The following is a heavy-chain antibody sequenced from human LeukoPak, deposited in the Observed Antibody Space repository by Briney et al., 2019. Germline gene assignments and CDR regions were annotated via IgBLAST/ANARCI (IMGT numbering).Heavy chain of an antibody. CDR3: ARLGLTTVVNRDY. J-gene: IGHJ4*02. CDR1: GGSISSYY. V-gene: IGHV4-59*12. CDR2: IYYSGST. D-gene: IGHD4-23*01. Sequence: SEALSLTCTVSGGSISSYYWSWIRQPPGKGLEWIGYIYYSGSTNYNPSLKSRVTISVDTSKNQFSLKLSSVTAADTAVYFCARLGLTTVVNRDYWGQGTLVTVSS.